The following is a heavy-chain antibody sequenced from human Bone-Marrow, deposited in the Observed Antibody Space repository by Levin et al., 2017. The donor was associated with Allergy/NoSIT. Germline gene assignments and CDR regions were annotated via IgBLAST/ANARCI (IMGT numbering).Heavy chain of an antibody. Sequence: PSETLSLTCAVYGGSFSGYYWSWIRQPPGKGLEWIGEINHSGSTNYNPSLKSRVTISVDTSKNQFSLKLSSVTAADTAVYYCARDRRYCSSTSCWTDLDYWGQGTLVTVSS. D-gene: IGHD2-2*01. CDR2: INHSGST. J-gene: IGHJ4*02. V-gene: IGHV4-34*01. CDR3: ARDRRYCSSTSCWTDLDY. CDR1: GGSFSGYY.